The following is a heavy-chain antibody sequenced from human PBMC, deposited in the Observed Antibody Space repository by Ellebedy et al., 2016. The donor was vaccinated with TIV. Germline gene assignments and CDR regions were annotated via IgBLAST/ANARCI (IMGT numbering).Heavy chain of an antibody. D-gene: IGHD6-13*01. V-gene: IGHV3-11*01. CDR2: ISSSGSPI. CDR3: ARDVRFIDQQHNWFDP. Sequence: GESLKISCATSGFTFSDYYMSWIRQAPGKGLEWVSYISSSGSPIYYADSVKGRFTIFRDNAKNSLYLKMNSLRAEDTAEYYCARDVRFIDQQHNWFDPWGQGTLVTVSS. J-gene: IGHJ5*02. CDR1: GFTFSDYY.